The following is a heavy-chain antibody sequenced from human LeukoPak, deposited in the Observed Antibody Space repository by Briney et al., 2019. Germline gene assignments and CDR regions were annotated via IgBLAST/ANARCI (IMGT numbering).Heavy chain of an antibody. CDR1: GFTFSSYA. D-gene: IGHD6-19*01. J-gene: IGHJ4*02. CDR3: AKGRQWLVLIDY. V-gene: IGHV3-23*01. CDR2: ISGSGGST. Sequence: PGGSLRLSCAASGFTFSSYAMSWVRQAPGKGLEWVSAISGSGGSTYYADSVKGRFTISRDNSKDTLYLQMNSLRAEDTAVYYCAKGRQWLVLIDYWGQGTLVTVSS.